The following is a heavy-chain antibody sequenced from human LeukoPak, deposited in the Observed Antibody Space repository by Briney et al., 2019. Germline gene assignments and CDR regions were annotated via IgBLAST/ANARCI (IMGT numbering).Heavy chain of an antibody. D-gene: IGHD6-19*01. Sequence: SETLSLTCTVSGGSISSYYWSWIRQPAGKGLEWIGRIYTSGGTNYNPSLKSRVTISVDKSKNQSSLKLSSVTAADTAVYYCARLYRSGWYYFDYWGQGTLVTVSS. CDR1: GGSISSYY. V-gene: IGHV4-4*07. CDR3: ARLYRSGWYYFDY. J-gene: IGHJ4*02. CDR2: IYTSGGT.